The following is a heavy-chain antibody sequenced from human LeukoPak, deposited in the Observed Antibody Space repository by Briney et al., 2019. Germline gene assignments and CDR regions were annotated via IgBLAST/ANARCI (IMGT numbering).Heavy chain of an antibody. CDR3: ARNRGLQPYDMDV. Sequence: GGSLRLSCAASGFTFNSYWMSWVRQAPGKGLEWVANIKYDGSEKYFVDSVKGRFTISRDNAKNSLCLQMNSLRAEDTAVYYCARNRGLQPYDMDVWGQGTTVTVSS. V-gene: IGHV3-7*04. CDR2: IKYDGSEK. J-gene: IGHJ6*02. CDR1: GFTFNSYW. D-gene: IGHD5-24*01.